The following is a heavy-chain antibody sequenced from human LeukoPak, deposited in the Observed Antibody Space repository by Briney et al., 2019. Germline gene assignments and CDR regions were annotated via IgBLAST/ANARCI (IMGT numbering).Heavy chain of an antibody. CDR3: ARDGGGEHLVVVATAPTLSEY. J-gene: IGHJ4*02. Sequence: ASVKVSCKASGYTFTGYYMHWVRQAPGQGLEWMGWINPNSGGTNYAQKFQGRVTMTRDTPISTAYMELSRLRSDDTAVYYCARDGGGEHLVVVATAPTLSEYWGQGTLVTVSS. D-gene: IGHD2-15*01. CDR1: GYTFTGYY. CDR2: INPNSGGT. V-gene: IGHV1-2*02.